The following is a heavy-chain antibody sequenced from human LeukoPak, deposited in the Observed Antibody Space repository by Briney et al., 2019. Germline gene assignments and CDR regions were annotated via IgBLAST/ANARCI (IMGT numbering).Heavy chain of an antibody. Sequence: GGSLRLSCAASGFTFNNYAMHWVRQAPGKGLEWVSSISSSSSYIYYADSVKGRFTISRDNAKNSLYLQMNSLRAEDTAVYYCARVISVAGYDYWGQGTLVTVSS. D-gene: IGHD6-19*01. J-gene: IGHJ4*02. V-gene: IGHV3-21*01. CDR2: ISSSSSYI. CDR3: ARVISVAGYDY. CDR1: GFTFNNYA.